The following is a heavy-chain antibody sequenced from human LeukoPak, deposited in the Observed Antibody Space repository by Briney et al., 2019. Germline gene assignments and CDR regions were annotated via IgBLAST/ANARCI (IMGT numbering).Heavy chain of an antibody. J-gene: IGHJ4*02. V-gene: IGHV1-69*04. CDR2: IIPILGIA. CDR3: ARERYSSSSDRYFDY. CDR1: GGTFSRYA. Sequence: ASVKVSCKASGGTFSRYAISWVRQAPGQGLEWMGRIIPILGIANYAQKFQGRVTITADESTSTAYMELSSLRSEDTAVYYCARERYSSSSDRYFDYWGQGTLVTVSS. D-gene: IGHD6-6*01.